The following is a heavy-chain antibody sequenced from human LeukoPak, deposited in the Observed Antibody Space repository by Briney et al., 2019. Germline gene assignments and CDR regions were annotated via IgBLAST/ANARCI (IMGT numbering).Heavy chain of an antibody. CDR3: AKDPTYYSGSYFDS. D-gene: IGHD5-12*01. V-gene: IGHV3-23*01. J-gene: IGHJ4*02. Sequence: GGSLRLSCAASGFTFSSNAMNWVRQAPGRGLEWVSTISGSAGETYYADSLKGRFTISRDNSKNTLYLQMNNLRAEDTAVYYCAKDPTYYSGSYFDSWGQGTLVTVSS. CDR2: ISGSAGET. CDR1: GFTFSSNA.